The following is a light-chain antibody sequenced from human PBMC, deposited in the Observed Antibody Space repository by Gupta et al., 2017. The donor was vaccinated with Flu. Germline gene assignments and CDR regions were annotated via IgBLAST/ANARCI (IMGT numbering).Light chain of an antibody. CDR1: QSISSY. CDR3: QQSYSTLFT. J-gene: IGKJ3*01. V-gene: IGKV1-39*01. CDR2: AAS. Sequence: SAALADRVTITCRASQSISSYLNWYQQKPGKAPKLLIYAASSLQSGVPSRFSGSGSGTDFTLTISSLQPEDFATYYCQQSYSTLFTFGPGTKVDIK.